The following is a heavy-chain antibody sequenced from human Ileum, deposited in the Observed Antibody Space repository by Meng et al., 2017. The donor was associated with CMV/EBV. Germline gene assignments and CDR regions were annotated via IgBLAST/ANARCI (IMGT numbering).Heavy chain of an antibody. CDR2: INAGGST. CDR1: GGSISTYY. CDR3: AREENTVNQFEY. Sequence: QWHLQEPGPGLVKPSETLSLTCSVSGGSISTYYWAWVRRPAGKALEWIGRINAGGSTNDNPSLKSRVTMSVDTSKNQFSLKVTSVTAADTAVYYCAREENTVNQFEYWGQGTLVTVSS. V-gene: IGHV4-4*07. J-gene: IGHJ4*02. D-gene: IGHD4-17*01.